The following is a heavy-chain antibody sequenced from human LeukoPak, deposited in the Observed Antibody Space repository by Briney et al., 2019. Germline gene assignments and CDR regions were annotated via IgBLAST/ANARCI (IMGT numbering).Heavy chain of an antibody. CDR1: GGSISSYY. J-gene: IGHJ5*02. CDR2: IYYSGST. V-gene: IGHV4-59*01. Sequence: SETLSLTCTVSGGSISSYYWSWIRQPPGQGLEWIGYIYYSGSTNYNPSLKSRVTISVDTSKNQFSLKLSSVTAADTAVYYWARDPIAVAGNGFDPWGQGTLVTVSS. CDR3: ARDPIAVAGNGFDP. D-gene: IGHD6-19*01.